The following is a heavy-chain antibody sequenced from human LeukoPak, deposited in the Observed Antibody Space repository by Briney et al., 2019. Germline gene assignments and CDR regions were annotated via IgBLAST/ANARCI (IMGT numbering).Heavy chain of an antibody. CDR1: GYTFTGYY. Sequence: ASVKVSCKASGYTFTGYYMHWVRQAPGQGLEWMGWINPNSGGTNYAQKFQGRVTMTRDTSISTVYMELSRLRSDDTAVYYCARLESGIRYNWNDEEYYYMDVWGKGTTVTVSS. V-gene: IGHV1-2*02. D-gene: IGHD1-1*01. CDR2: INPNSGGT. CDR3: ARLESGIRYNWNDEEYYYMDV. J-gene: IGHJ6*03.